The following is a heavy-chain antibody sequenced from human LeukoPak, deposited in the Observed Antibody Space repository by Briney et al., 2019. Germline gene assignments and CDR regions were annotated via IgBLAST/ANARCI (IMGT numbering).Heavy chain of an antibody. D-gene: IGHD3-10*01. J-gene: IGHJ6*03. CDR1: GFTFSSYW. CDR2: INSDGSST. CDR3: ARDREAYYYYYMDV. Sequence: PGGSLRLSCAASGFTFSSYWMYWVRQAPGKGLVWVSRINSDGSSTTYADSVKGRFTISRDNAKNTLYLQMNSLRAEDTAVYYCARDREAYYYYYMDVWGKGTTVTISS. V-gene: IGHV3-74*01.